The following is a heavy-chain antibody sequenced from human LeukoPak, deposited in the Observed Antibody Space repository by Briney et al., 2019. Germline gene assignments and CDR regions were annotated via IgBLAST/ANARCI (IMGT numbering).Heavy chain of an antibody. CDR1: GGSISSSSYY. CDR2: IYYSGST. V-gene: IGHV4-39*07. Sequence: NPSETLSLTCTVSGGSISSSSYYWGWIRQPPGKGLEWIGSIYYSGSTYYNPSLKSRVTISVDTSKNQFSLKLSSVTAADTAVYYCARDRFRGSSSLLYFQHWGQGTLVTVSS. D-gene: IGHD6-13*01. CDR3: ARDRFRGSSSLLYFQH. J-gene: IGHJ1*01.